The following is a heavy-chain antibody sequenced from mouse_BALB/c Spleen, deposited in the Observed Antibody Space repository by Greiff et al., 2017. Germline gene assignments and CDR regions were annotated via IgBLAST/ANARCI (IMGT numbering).Heavy chain of an antibody. CDR1: GFTFSSYA. CDR2: ISSGGST. CDR3: ARGGGDGPHFDY. Sequence: EVKLVESGGGLVKPGGSLKLSCAASGFTFSSYAMSWVRQTPEKRLEWVASISSGGSTYYPDSVKGRFTISRDNARNILYLQMSSLRSEDTAMYYCARGGGDGPHFDYGGQGTTLTVSS. D-gene: IGHD1-2*01. V-gene: IGHV5-6-5*01. J-gene: IGHJ2*01.